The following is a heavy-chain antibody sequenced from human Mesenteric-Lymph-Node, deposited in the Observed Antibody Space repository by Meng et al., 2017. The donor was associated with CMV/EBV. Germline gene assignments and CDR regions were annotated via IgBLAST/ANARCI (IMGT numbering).Heavy chain of an antibody. Sequence: GESLKISCAASGFTFSRYGMHWVRQAPGKGLEWVAVIWYDGSNKYYADSVKGRFTISRDNSKNTLYLQMNSLRAEDTAVYYCAKSGLETPFDYWGQGTLVTVSS. CDR3: AKSGLETPFDY. D-gene: IGHD2-15*01. CDR2: IWYDGSNK. J-gene: IGHJ4*02. V-gene: IGHV3-33*06. CDR1: GFTFSRYG.